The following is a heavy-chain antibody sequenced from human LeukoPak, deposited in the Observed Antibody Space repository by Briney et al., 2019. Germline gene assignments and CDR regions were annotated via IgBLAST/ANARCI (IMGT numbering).Heavy chain of an antibody. V-gene: IGHV4-61*02. CDR3: AREFTGGTYYFDY. D-gene: IGHD2-8*02. CDR2: IYTSGST. Sequence: SQTLSLTCTVSGGSISSGSYYWHWIRQPAGKGLEWVGRIYTSGSTNYNPSLKSRVTISVDTSKNQFSLKLTSVTAADTAVYYCAREFTGGTYYFDYWGQGTLATVSS. J-gene: IGHJ4*02. CDR1: GGSISSGSYY.